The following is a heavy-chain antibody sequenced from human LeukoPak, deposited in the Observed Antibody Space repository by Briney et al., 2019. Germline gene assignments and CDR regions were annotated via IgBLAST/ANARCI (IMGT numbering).Heavy chain of an antibody. CDR2: INHSGST. Sequence: SETLSLTCAVYGGSSSGYYWSWIRQPPGKGLEWIGEINHSGSTNYNPSLKSRVTISVDTSKNQFSLKLSSVTAADTAVYYCATGLPAASYYFDYWGQGTLVTVSS. CDR3: ATGLPAASYYFDY. D-gene: IGHD2-2*01. V-gene: IGHV4-34*01. CDR1: GGSSSGYY. J-gene: IGHJ4*02.